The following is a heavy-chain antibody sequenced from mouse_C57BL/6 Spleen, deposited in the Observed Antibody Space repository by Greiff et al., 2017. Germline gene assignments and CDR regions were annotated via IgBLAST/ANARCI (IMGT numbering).Heavy chain of an antibody. CDR1: GYTFTDYY. Sequence: EVQLQQSGPELVKPGASVKISCKASGYTFTDYYMNWVKQSHGKSLEWIGDINTNNGGTSYNQKFKGKATLTVDKSSSTAYMELRSLTSEDSAVYYCARYGYYYCKNYFDYWGQGTTLTVSS. D-gene: IGHD1-1*01. V-gene: IGHV1-26*01. CDR2: INTNNGGT. CDR3: ARYGYYYCKNYFDY. J-gene: IGHJ2*01.